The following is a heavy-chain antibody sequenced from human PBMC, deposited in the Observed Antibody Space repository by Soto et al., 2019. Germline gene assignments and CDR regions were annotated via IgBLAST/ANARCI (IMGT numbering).Heavy chain of an antibody. D-gene: IGHD3-3*01. CDR2: ISRSSSYI. CDR1: GFTFSDYS. CDR3: ARSLRFLEWLSWHHFYYMDV. J-gene: IGHJ6*03. Sequence: EVQLVESGGGLVKPGGSLRLSCAASGFTFSDYSMNWVRQVPGKGLEWVSSISRSSSYIHYADSLKGRFTISRDNAKDSLYLQLNSLRAEDTAIYHCARSLRFLEWLSWHHFYYMDVWGKGTTVTVSS. V-gene: IGHV3-21*01.